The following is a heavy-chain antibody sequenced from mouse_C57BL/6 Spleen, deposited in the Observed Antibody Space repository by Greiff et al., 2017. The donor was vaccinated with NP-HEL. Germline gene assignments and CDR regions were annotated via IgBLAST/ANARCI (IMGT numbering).Heavy chain of an antibody. Sequence: QVQLQQPGAELVMPGASVKLSCKASGYTFTSYWMHWVKQRPGQGLEWIGEIDPSDSYTNYNQKFKGKSTLTVDKSSSTAYMQLSSLTSEDSAVYYCARSGYYDYAFDVWGTGTTVTVSS. D-gene: IGHD2-4*01. CDR3: ARSGYYDYAFDV. CDR2: IDPSDSYT. V-gene: IGHV1-69*01. CDR1: GYTFTSYW. J-gene: IGHJ1*03.